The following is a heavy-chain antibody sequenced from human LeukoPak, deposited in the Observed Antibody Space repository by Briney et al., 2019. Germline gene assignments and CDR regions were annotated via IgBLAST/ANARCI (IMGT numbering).Heavy chain of an antibody. CDR3: TTASVTMVRGVINPDAFDV. J-gene: IGHJ3*01. Sequence: GGSLRLSCAASGFSFSSFAMTWVRQAPGKGLEWVGRIMSKSDGGTTAYGAPVKGRFAISRDDSKNTLYLQLKGLETEDTAVYYCTTASVTMVRGVINPDAFDVWGLGTMVIVSS. V-gene: IGHV3-15*01. CDR2: IMSKSDGGTT. D-gene: IGHD3-10*01. CDR1: GFSFSSFA.